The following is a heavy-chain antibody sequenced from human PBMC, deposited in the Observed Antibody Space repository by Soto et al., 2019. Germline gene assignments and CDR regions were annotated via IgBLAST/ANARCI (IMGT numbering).Heavy chain of an antibody. CDR1: GYSISSGYY. V-gene: IGHV4-38-2*02. D-gene: IGHD4-4*01. CDR3: ARDMTTRNYFDY. J-gene: IGHJ4*02. Sequence: SATLSLTCAVSGYSISSGYYWGWIRQPPGKGLEWIGSIYHSGSTYYNPSLKSRVTISVDTSKNQFSLKLSSVTAADTAVYYCARDMTTRNYFDYWGQGTLVT. CDR2: IYHSGST.